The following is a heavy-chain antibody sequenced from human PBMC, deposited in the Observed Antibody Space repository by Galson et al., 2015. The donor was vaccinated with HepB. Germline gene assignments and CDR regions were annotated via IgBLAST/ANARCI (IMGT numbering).Heavy chain of an antibody. J-gene: IGHJ5*01. CDR1: GFAFDSHA. CDR3: AKGYGLFDS. D-gene: IGHD3-16*01. CDR2: ITGKGDSK. Sequence: SLRLSCAASGFAFDSHAMSWVRQAPGRGLEWISGITGKGDSKFYADSVKGRFTVSKDNSNNMLFLQMNSLRAEDAGLYFCAKGYGLFDSWGQGILVTVSS. V-gene: IGHV3-23*01.